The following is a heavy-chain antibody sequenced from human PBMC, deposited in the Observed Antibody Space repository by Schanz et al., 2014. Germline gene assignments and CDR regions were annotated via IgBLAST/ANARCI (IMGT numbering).Heavy chain of an antibody. CDR3: ARAHGNNWYGKGLDY. D-gene: IGHD1-1*01. CDR1: GFTFSDYY. J-gene: IGHJ4*02. V-gene: IGHV3-11*04. Sequence: VQLVESGGGLVQPGGSLRLSCAASGFTFSDYYMSWIRQAPGKGLEWVSTISASGGSTYYADSVKGRFTISRDNSKNTLYLQMNSLRADDTAVYFCARAHGNNWYGKGLDYWGQGTQVTASS. CDR2: ISASGGST.